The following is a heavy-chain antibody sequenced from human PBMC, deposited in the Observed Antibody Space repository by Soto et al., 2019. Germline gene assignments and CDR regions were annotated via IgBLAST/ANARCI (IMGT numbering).Heavy chain of an antibody. CDR1: GFTFANYD. V-gene: IGHV3-30*03. CDR3: ARSRDGYSFYFYYGMDV. J-gene: IGHJ6*02. CDR2: ILHDGSAE. D-gene: IGHD4-4*01. Sequence: PGGSLRLSCAASGFTFANYDMHWVRQAPGKGLEWMALILHDGSAEYYADSVKGRFTISRDNSKSTLYLQVNSLSAEDTGVYYCARSRDGYSFYFYYGMDVWGQGTTVTVYS.